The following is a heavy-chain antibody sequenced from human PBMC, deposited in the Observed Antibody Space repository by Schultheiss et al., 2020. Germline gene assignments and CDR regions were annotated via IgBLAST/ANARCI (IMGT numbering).Heavy chain of an antibody. D-gene: IGHD6-19*01. CDR1: GFTVSSNY. J-gene: IGHJ6*03. V-gene: IGHV3-53*01. Sequence: GGSLRLSCAASGFTVSSNYMSWVRQAPGKGREWVSVIYSGGSTYYADSVKGRFTISRDNSKNTLYLQMNSLRAEDTAVYYCARAPRVYSSGWYYYYYYMDVWGKGTTVTVSS. CDR2: IYSGGST. CDR3: ARAPRVYSSGWYYYYYYMDV.